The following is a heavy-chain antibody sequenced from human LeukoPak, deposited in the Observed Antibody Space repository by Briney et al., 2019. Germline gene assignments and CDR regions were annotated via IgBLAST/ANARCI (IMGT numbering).Heavy chain of an antibody. J-gene: IGHJ2*01. V-gene: IGHV5-10-1*01. CDR3: ARHHRGSGWYDLASYFDL. CDR1: GYSFTSYW. D-gene: IGHD6-19*01. CDR2: IDPSDSYT. Sequence: GESLKISCKGSGYSFTSYWISWVRQMPGKGLEWMGRIDPSDSYTNYSPSFQGHVTISADKSISTAYLQWSSLKASDTATYYCARHHRGSGWYDLASYFDLWGRGTLVTVSS.